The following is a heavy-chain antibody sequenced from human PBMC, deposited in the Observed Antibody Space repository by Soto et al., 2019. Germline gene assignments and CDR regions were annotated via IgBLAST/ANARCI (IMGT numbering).Heavy chain of an antibody. Sequence: PSETLSLTCTVSGGSISSGGYYWSWIRQHPGTGLEWIGHISYSGSTYYNTSLKSRVTISVDTSRNQFSLIVNSVTAADTAVYYCATMGTPATGLYYFDNWGQGTLVTVSS. CDR1: GGSISSGGYY. D-gene: IGHD1-7*01. J-gene: IGHJ4*02. CDR3: ATMGTPATGLYYFDN. V-gene: IGHV4-30-4*01. CDR2: ISYSGST.